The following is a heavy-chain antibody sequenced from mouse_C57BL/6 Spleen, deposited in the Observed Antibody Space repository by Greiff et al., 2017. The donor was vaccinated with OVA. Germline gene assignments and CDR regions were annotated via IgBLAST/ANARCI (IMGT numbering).Heavy chain of an antibody. J-gene: IGHJ4*01. CDR2: IYPRDGST. D-gene: IGHD2-1*01. CDR3: ARSKIYYGNSNAMDY. V-gene: IGHV1-85*01. Sequence: VMLVESGPELVKPGASVKLSCKASGYTFTSYDINWVKQRPGQGLEWIGWIYPRDGSTKYNEKFKGKATLTVDTSSSTAYMELHSLTSEDSAVYFCARSKIYYGNSNAMDYWGQGTSVTVSS. CDR1: GYTFTSYD.